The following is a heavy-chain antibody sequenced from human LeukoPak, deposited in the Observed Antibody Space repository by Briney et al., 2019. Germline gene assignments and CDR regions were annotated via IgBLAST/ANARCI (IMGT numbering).Heavy chain of an antibody. V-gene: IGHV3-53*01. CDR3: AREGIAAAGPLYYFDY. J-gene: IGHJ4*02. CDR1: GFTVSSNS. CDR2: IYSGGST. Sequence: GGSLRLSCAASGFTVSSNSMSWVRQAPGKGLEWVSVIYSGGSTYYADSVKGRFTISRDNSKNTLYLQMNSLRAEDTAVYYCAREGIAAAGPLYYFDYWGQGTLVTVSS. D-gene: IGHD6-13*01.